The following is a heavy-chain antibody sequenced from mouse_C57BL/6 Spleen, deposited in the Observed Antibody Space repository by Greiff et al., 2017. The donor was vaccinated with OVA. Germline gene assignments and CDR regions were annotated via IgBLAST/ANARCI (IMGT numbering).Heavy chain of an antibody. CDR2: INPSTGGT. D-gene: IGHD1-1*01. CDR3: ASPLAVVGDYAMDY. V-gene: IGHV1-42*01. Sequence: EVQLQQSGPELVKPGASVQISCKASGYSFTGYYMNWVKQSPEQSLEWIGEINPSTGGTTYNQKFKAKATLTVDKSSSTAYMQLKSLTSEDSAVYYCASPLAVVGDYAMDYWGQGTSVTVSS. J-gene: IGHJ4*01. CDR1: GYSFTGYY.